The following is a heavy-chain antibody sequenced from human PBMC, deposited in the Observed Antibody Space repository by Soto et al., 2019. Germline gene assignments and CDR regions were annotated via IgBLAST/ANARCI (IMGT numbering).Heavy chain of an antibody. V-gene: IGHV1-69*01. J-gene: IGHJ6*02. CDR1: RDTFNKYA. CDR3: ARGETYLGV. Sequence: QVQLVQSGAEVKKPGSSVKVSCKTSRDTFNKYAFNWVRQAPGQGLAWMGWIIPIFSSRNYAEKFQGRVTITADDSTSTAYMELRSRRFEETAVYYCARGETYLGVWGQGTTVTVSS. CDR2: IIPIFSSR.